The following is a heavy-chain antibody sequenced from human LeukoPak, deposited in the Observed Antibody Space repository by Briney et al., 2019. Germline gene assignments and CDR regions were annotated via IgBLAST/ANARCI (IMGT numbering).Heavy chain of an antibody. CDR2: ISYSGST. Sequence: SETLSLTCTVSGGSISSSSYYWGWIRQPPGKGLEWIGSISYSGSTYYNPSLKSRVTISVDTSENQFSLKLSSVTAADTAVYYCARPYSSTSSYFDFWGQGTLVTVSS. CDR1: GGSISSSSYY. CDR3: ARPYSSTSSYFDF. D-gene: IGHD6-6*01. J-gene: IGHJ4*02. V-gene: IGHV4-39*01.